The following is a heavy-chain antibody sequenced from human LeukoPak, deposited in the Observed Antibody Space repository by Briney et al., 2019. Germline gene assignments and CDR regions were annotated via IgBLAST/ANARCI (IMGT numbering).Heavy chain of an antibody. CDR3: AKVGYSSSSDY. D-gene: IGHD6-6*01. Sequence: GEALQISWKGAGYSFTTYWIGGGRPMPGKGGEWRGIIYPGDSDTRYSPSFQGQVTISADKSISTAYLQWSSLKASDTAMYYCAKVGYSSSSDYWGQGTLVTVSS. CDR1: GYSFTTYW. V-gene: IGHV5-51*01. CDR2: IYPGDSDT. J-gene: IGHJ4*02.